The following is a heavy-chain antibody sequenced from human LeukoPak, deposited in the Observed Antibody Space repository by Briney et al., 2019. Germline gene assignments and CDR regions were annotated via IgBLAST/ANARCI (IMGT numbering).Heavy chain of an antibody. J-gene: IGHJ2*01. Sequence: PSETLSLTCTVSCGSISSDYWSWIRQPPGKGLEWIGYIYYSGSTNYNPSLKSRVTISVDTSKNQFSLKLSSVTAADTAVYYCARQSCSGGSCYPRPYWYFDLWGRGTLVTVSS. CDR3: ARQSCSGGSCYPRPYWYFDL. CDR1: CGSISSDY. V-gene: IGHV4-59*08. CDR2: IYYSGST. D-gene: IGHD2-15*01.